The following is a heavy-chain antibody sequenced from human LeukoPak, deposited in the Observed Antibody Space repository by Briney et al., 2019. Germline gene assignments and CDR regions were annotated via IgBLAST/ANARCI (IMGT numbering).Heavy chain of an antibody. V-gene: IGHV3-48*04. CDR2: ISSSSTI. J-gene: IGHJ4*02. D-gene: IGHD3-22*01. CDR1: GFTFSSYA. Sequence: GGSLRLSCAASGFTFSSYAMSWVRQAPGKGLEWVSYISSSSTIYYADSVKGRFTISRDNAKNSLYLQMNSLRAEDTAVYYCARTSWYYDSSGYCDYWGQGTLVTVSS. CDR3: ARTSWYYDSSGYCDY.